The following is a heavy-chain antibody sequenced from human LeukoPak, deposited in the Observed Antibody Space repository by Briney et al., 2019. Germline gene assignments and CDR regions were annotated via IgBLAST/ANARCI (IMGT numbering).Heavy chain of an antibody. D-gene: IGHD3-16*01. V-gene: IGHV3-23*01. CDR2: ISGSGGST. J-gene: IGHJ4*02. Sequence: PGGSLRLSCAASGFTFSSYAMSWVRQAPGRGLEWVSAISGSGGSTYYADSVKGRFTISRDNSKNTLYLQMNSLRAEDTAVYYCAKDRGRVLDYFDYWGQGTLVTVSS. CDR1: GFTFSSYA. CDR3: AKDRGRVLDYFDY.